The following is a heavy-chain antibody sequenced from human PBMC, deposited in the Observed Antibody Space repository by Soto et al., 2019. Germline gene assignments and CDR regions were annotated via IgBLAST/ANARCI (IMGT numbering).Heavy chain of an antibody. D-gene: IGHD6-19*01. CDR1: GGSISSYY. CDR2: IYYSGST. Sequence: PSETLSLTCTVCGGSISSYYWSWIRQPPGKGLEWIGYIYYSGSTDYNPSLKSRVSISLDTSKNQFSLKLSSVTAADTAVYFCAREGAVADPPYFLDYWGQGTLVTVSS. J-gene: IGHJ4*02. V-gene: IGHV4-59*01. CDR3: AREGAVADPPYFLDY.